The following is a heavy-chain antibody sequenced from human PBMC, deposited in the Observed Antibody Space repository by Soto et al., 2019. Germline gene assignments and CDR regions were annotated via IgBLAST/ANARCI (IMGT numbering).Heavy chain of an antibody. V-gene: IGHV3-9*01. CDR3: AKDMENGYNPYYYYGMDV. CDR1: GFNFNDYG. Sequence: GGSLRLSCAASGFNFNDYGMHWVRQAPGKGLEWVSSISWNSVSIGYADSVKGRFTISRDNAKNSLYLQMNRLRAEDTALYYCAKDMENGYNPYYYYGMDVWGQGTTVTVSS. D-gene: IGHD3-10*01. CDR2: ISWNSVSI. J-gene: IGHJ6*02.